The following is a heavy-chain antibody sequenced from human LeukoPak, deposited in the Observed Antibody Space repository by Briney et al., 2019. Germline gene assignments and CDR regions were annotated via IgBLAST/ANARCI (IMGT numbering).Heavy chain of an antibody. V-gene: IGHV3-30-3*01. CDR3: ARGEYSSSWYLDF. J-gene: IGHJ4*02. CDR1: GFTFSSYA. Sequence: GRSLRLSCAASGFTFSSYAMHWVRQAPGKGLEWVAVISYDGNNEYYADSVKGRFTISRDNSKNTLHLQMNSLRAEDTALYYCARGEYSSSWYLDFWGQGTLVTVSS. D-gene: IGHD6-13*01. CDR2: ISYDGNNE.